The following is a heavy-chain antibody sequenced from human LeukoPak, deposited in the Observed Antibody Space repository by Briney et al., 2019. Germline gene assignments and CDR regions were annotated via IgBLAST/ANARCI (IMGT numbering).Heavy chain of an antibody. CDR1: GGSISSSSYY. J-gene: IGHJ4*02. V-gene: IGHV4-39*01. Sequence: SETLSLTCTVSGGSISSSSYYWGWIRQPPGKGLEWIGSIYYSGSTYYNPSLKSRVTISVDTSKNQFSLKLSSVTAADTAVYYCARPDKYYYGSGIFDYWGQGTLVTVSS. CDR2: IYYSGST. CDR3: ARPDKYYYGSGIFDY. D-gene: IGHD3-10*01.